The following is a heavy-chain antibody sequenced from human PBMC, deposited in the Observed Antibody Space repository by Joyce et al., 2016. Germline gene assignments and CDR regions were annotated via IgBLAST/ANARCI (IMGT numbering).Heavy chain of an antibody. CDR2: ISYDVRNK. CDR1: GFTFSTYG. D-gene: IGHD2-2*01. Sequence: QVQLVESGGGVVQPGRSLRLSCAASGFTFSTYGMHWVRQAPGKGLEWVAVISYDVRNKCYAEPVKGRFTISRDNSKNTLYLQMNSLRAEDTALYYCAKDRSSSSWFSLDYWGQGTLVTVSS. CDR3: AKDRSSSSWFSLDY. V-gene: IGHV3-30*18. J-gene: IGHJ4*02.